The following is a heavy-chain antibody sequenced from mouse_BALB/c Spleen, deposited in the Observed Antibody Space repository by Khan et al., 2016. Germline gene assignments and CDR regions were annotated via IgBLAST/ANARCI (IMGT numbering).Heavy chain of an antibody. CDR2: IRLKSDDYVT. D-gene: IGHD2-2*01. J-gene: IGHJ2*01. CDR1: GFTFSNYW. V-gene: IGHV6-6*02. Sequence: EVKLEESGGGLVQPGASMKLSCVASGFTFSNYWMNWVRQSPEKGLEWVAEIRLKSDDYVTHYAESVKGRFTNSRDDSKSSVYLQKNSLVAKDTGIYYCWIRLWGQGTTLTVSS. CDR3: WIRL.